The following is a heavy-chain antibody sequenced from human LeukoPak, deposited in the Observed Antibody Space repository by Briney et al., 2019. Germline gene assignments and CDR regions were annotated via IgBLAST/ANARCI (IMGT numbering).Heavy chain of an antibody. CDR2: IIPILGIA. D-gene: IGHD7-27*01. CDR3: ARAPGDGYYYYGMDV. CDR1: GGTFSSYA. Sequence: SVKVSCKASGGTFSSYAISWVRQAPGQGLEWMGRIIPILGIANYAQKFQGRVTITADESTSTAYMELSSLRSENTAVYYCARAPGDGYYYYGMDVWGQGTTVTVSS. V-gene: IGHV1-69*04. J-gene: IGHJ6*02.